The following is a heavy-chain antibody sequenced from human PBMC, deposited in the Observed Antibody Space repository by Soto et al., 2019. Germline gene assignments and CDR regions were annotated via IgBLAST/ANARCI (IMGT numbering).Heavy chain of an antibody. D-gene: IGHD6-13*01. CDR2: ISYDGSNK. Sequence: GGSLRLSCASSGFTFSSYGIHWVRQAPGKGLEWVAVISYDGSNKYYADSVKGRFTISRDNSKNTLYLQMNSLRAEDTAVYYCATDLAPIAAAGTGNFDLWDQGTLISGSS. J-gene: IGHJ5*02. CDR3: ATDLAPIAAAGTGNFDL. V-gene: IGHV3-30*03. CDR1: GFTFSSYG.